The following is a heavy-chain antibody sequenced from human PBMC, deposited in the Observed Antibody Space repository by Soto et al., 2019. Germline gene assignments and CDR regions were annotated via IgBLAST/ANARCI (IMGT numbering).Heavy chain of an antibody. D-gene: IGHD3-3*01. CDR1: GGSISSGGYY. Sequence: SETLSLTCTVSGGSISSGGYYWSWIRQHPGKGLEWIGYIYYSGSTYYNPSLKSRVTISVGTSKNQFSLKLSSVTAADTAVYYCARDFWSGYYHWFDPWGQGTLVTVSS. CDR2: IYYSGST. V-gene: IGHV4-31*03. J-gene: IGHJ5*02. CDR3: ARDFWSGYYHWFDP.